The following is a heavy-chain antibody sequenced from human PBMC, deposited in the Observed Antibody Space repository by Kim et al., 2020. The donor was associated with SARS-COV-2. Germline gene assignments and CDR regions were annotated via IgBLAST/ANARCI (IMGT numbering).Heavy chain of an antibody. J-gene: IGHJ5*02. Sequence: GGSLRLSCAASGFTFSSYGMHWVRQAPGKGLEWVAVISYDGSNKYYADSVKGRFTISRDNSKNTLYLQMNSLRAEDTAVYYCAKDRLVVVPAAYNWFDPWGQGTLVTVSS. D-gene: IGHD2-2*01. CDR2: ISYDGSNK. CDR3: AKDRLVVVPAAYNWFDP. V-gene: IGHV3-30*18. CDR1: GFTFSSYG.